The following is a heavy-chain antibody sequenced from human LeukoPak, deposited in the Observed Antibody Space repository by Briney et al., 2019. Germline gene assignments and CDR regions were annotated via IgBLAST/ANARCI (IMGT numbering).Heavy chain of an antibody. D-gene: IGHD4-17*01. J-gene: IGHJ4*02. V-gene: IGHV4-4*07. CDR2: IYTSGST. CDR1: GVSISSYY. CDR3: ARVTTVTLYFDY. Sequence: PSETLSLTCTVSGVSISSYYWTWIRQSAGKGLEWIGRIYTSGSTYYNPSLKSRVSMSVDTSKNQFSLKLSSVTAADTAVYYCARVTTVTLYFDYWGQGTLVTVSS.